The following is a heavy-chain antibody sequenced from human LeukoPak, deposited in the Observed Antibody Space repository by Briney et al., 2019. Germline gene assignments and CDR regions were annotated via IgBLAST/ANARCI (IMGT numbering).Heavy chain of an antibody. D-gene: IGHD3-10*01. J-gene: IGHJ4*02. CDR3: AKAYYYGSGSYYNHFDY. Sequence: GGSLRLSCVASGLTFIDYAMSWVRQAPGKGLEWVSTIDANGANTWYAGSVKGRFTISRDNSKNTLYLQMNSLRAEDTAVYYCAKAYYYGSGSYYNHFDYWGQGTLVTVSS. CDR1: GLTFIDYA. V-gene: IGHV3-23*01. CDR2: IDANGANT.